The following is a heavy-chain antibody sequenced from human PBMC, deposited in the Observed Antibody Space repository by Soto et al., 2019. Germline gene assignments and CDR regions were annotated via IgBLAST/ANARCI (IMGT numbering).Heavy chain of an antibody. D-gene: IGHD2-2*02. V-gene: IGHV3-23*01. CDR3: AKDRRPILGLFRLDA. J-gene: IGHJ5*02. Sequence: PGGSLRLSCSASGFTFSSYGMIWVRQAPGKGLEWVSGISGSGGSTYYADSVKGRFTISRDNSKNTLYLQMNSLRAEDTAVYYCAKDRRPILGLFRLDAWGQGTLVTVSS. CDR1: GFTFSSYG. CDR2: ISGSGGST.